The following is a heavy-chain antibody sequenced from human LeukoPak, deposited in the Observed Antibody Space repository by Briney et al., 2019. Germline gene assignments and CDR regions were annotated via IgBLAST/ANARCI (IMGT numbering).Heavy chain of an antibody. J-gene: IGHJ6*02. CDR1: GFTFGNAW. Sequence: GGSLRLSCAASGFTFGNAWMSWVRQAPGKGLEWVAVISYDGSNKYYADTVKGRFTISRDNSKNTLYLQMNSLRAEDTAVYYCARVGTPYYYYYGMDVWGQGTTVTVSS. CDR2: ISYDGSNK. CDR3: ARVGTPYYYYYGMDV. V-gene: IGHV3-30-3*01. D-gene: IGHD1-7*01.